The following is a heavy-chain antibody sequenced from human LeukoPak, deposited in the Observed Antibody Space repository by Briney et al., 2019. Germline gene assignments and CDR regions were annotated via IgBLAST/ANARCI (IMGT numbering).Heavy chain of an antibody. Sequence: SVKVSCKASGDTFSKFAFSWVRQAPGQGLEWMGRIIPILSLTNYAQKFQGKVTITADDSTGTAYMELSSLRSEDTAVYYCATGKDGYNFYHGFDIWGQGTVVTVSS. CDR1: GDTFSKFA. CDR3: ATGKDGYNFYHGFDI. J-gene: IGHJ3*02. V-gene: IGHV1-69*04. D-gene: IGHD5-24*01. CDR2: IIPILSLT.